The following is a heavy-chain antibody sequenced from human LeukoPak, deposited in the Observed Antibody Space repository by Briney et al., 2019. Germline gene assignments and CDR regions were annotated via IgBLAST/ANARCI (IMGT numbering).Heavy chain of an antibody. CDR2: ISGSGGST. V-gene: IGHV3-23*01. D-gene: IGHD6-13*01. J-gene: IGHJ4*02. Sequence: TGGSLRLSCAASGFTFSSYAMSWVRQAPGKGLEWVSAISGSGGSTYYADSVKGRFTISRDNSKNTLYLQMNSLRAEDTAVYYCAKGTGDSSSWLSYWGQGTLVTVSS. CDR1: GFTFSSYA. CDR3: AKGTGDSSSWLSY.